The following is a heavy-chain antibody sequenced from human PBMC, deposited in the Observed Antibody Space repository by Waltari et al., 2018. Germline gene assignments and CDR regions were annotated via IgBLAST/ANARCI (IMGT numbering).Heavy chain of an antibody. Sequence: QVQLQESGPGLVKPSETLSLTCTVSGGSISSHYWSWIRQPPGKGLEWIGYIYYSGSTNYDPSCKSRATISGDTSKNQFSLKLSSVTAADTAVYYCAREALWPLRRVGYYYYGMDVWGQGTTVTVSS. CDR3: AREALWPLRRVGYYYYGMDV. D-gene: IGHD2-21*01. CDR2: IYYSGST. J-gene: IGHJ6*02. V-gene: IGHV4-59*11. CDR1: GGSISSHY.